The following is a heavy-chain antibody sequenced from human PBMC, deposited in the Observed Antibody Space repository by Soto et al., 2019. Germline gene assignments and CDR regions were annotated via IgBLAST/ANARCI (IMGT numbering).Heavy chain of an antibody. Sequence: QVQLQESGPGLVKPSETLSLTCTVSGGSTSSYYCSWIRQPAGKGLEWIGRIYTSGNTNYNPSLKSRLSMSVDTSKNQFSLKLSSVTAADTAVYYCARQTTYSSSRHDYWGQGTLVTVSS. D-gene: IGHD6-13*01. CDR1: GGSTSSYY. J-gene: IGHJ4*02. V-gene: IGHV4-4*07. CDR3: ARQTTYSSSRHDY. CDR2: IYTSGNT.